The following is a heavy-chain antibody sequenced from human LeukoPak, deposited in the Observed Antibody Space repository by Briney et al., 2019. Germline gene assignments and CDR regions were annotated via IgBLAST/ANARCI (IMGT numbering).Heavy chain of an antibody. D-gene: IGHD3-10*01. V-gene: IGHV4-34*01. CDR1: GGSFSGYY. CDR3: ARHKYYYGSGSYSSGPFDY. Sequence: PSETLSLTCAVYGGSFSGYYWSWIRQPPGKGLEWIGEINHSESTNYNPSLKSRVTISVDTSKNQFSLKLSSVTAADMAVYYCARHKYYYGSGSYSSGPFDYWGQGTLVTVSS. CDR2: INHSEST. J-gene: IGHJ4*02.